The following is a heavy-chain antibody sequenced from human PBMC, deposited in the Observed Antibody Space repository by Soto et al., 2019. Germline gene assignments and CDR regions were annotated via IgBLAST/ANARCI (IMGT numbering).Heavy chain of an antibody. Sequence: ASVKVSCKASGYTFTGYYMHWVRQAPGQGLEWMGWINPNSGGTNYAQKFQGWVTMTRDTSISTAYMELSRLRSDDTAVYYCARSPDKDSGSYYYCLGYRGQGTLVTVYS. CDR2: INPNSGGT. V-gene: IGHV1-2*04. CDR3: ARSPDKDSGSYYYCLGY. D-gene: IGHD1-26*01. J-gene: IGHJ4*02. CDR1: GYTFTGYY.